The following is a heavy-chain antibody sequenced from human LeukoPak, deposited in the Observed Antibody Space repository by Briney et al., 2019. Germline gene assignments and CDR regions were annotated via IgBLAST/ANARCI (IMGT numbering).Heavy chain of an antibody. CDR3: ARDFVAAAGIRWFDP. V-gene: IGHV1-3*01. Sequence: ASVKVSCKASGYTFTSYATHWVRQAPGQRLEWMGWINAGNGNTKYSQKFQGRVTITRDTSASTAYMELSSLRSEDTAVYYCARDFVAAAGIRWFDPWGQGTLVTVSS. D-gene: IGHD6-13*01. CDR2: INAGNGNT. J-gene: IGHJ5*02. CDR1: GYTFTSYA.